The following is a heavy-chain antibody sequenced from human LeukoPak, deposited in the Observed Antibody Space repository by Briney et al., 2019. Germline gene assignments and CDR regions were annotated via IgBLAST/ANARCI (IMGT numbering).Heavy chain of an antibody. CDR1: GDTFSSYA. D-gene: IGHD1-14*01. Sequence: ASVKVSCKASGDTFSSYAISWVRQAPGQGLEWMGGIIPIFGTANYAQKFQGRVTITTDESTSTAYMELSSLRSEDTAVYHCARAPPGIRYYYYMDVWGKGTTVTVSS. CDR2: IIPIFGTA. CDR3: ARAPPGIRYYYYMDV. J-gene: IGHJ6*03. V-gene: IGHV1-69*05.